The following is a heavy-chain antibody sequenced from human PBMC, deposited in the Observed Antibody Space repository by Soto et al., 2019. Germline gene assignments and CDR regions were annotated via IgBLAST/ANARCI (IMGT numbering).Heavy chain of an antibody. Sequence: SEILSLTCAVYGGCFSGYYWSWIRQPPGKGLEWIGEINHSGSTNYNPSLKSRVTISVDTSKNQFSLRLSSVTAADTAVYYCARLRIMITFGGVSPPRWGQGTLVTVSS. CDR2: INHSGST. CDR1: GGCFSGYY. V-gene: IGHV4-34*01. D-gene: IGHD3-16*01. J-gene: IGHJ4*02. CDR3: ARLRIMITFGGVSPPR.